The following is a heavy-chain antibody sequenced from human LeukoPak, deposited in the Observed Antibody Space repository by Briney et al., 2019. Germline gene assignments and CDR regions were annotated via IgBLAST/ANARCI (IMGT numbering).Heavy chain of an antibody. Sequence: ASVKVSCKASGYTFTGYYMHWVRQAPGQGLEWMGWINPNSGGTNYAQKFQGRVTMTRDTSISTAYMELSRLRSDDTAVYYCAREFSRVVPAAITSYFDYWGQGTLVTVSS. CDR1: GYTFTGYY. V-gene: IGHV1-2*02. CDR2: INPNSGGT. D-gene: IGHD2-2*01. CDR3: AREFSRVVPAAITSYFDY. J-gene: IGHJ4*02.